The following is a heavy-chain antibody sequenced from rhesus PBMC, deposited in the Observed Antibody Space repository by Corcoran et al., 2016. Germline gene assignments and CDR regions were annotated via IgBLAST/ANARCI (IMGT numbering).Heavy chain of an antibody. CDR3: ARDQYCAGSGCYGFDY. CDR2: IYWDDDK. CDR1: GFSLSTRGLG. J-gene: IGHJ4*01. V-gene: IGHV2-1*01. Sequence: QVTLKESGPALVKPTQTLPLTCTFSGFSLSTRGLGVGWIRQPSRKTLEWLALIYWDDDKRYSTSLKSRLTISKDTSKNQVVLTMTNMDPVDTATYYCARDQYCAGSGCYGFDYWGQGVLVTVSS. D-gene: IGHD2-21*01.